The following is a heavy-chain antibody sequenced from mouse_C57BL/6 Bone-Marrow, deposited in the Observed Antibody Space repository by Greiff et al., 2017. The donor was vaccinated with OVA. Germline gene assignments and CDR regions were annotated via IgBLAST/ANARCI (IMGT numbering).Heavy chain of an antibody. CDR2: IYPGSGNT. J-gene: IGHJ4*01. Sequence: VQLQQSGAELVRPGASVKLSCKASGYTFTDYYINWVKQRPGQGLEWIARIYPGSGNTYYNEKFKGKATLTAEKSSSTSYMQLSSLTSENSAVYYCARADYSGSKYVSMDFWGQGTSVTVTS. CDR3: ARADYSGSKYVSMDF. D-gene: IGHD1-1*01. V-gene: IGHV1-76*01. CDR1: GYTFTDYY.